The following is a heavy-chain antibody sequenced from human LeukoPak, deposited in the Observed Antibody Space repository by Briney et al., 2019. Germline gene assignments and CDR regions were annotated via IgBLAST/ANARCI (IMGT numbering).Heavy chain of an antibody. D-gene: IGHD3-10*01. CDR2: INPDSGVT. Sequence: SVKVSCKASGYTFTDYYMHWLRQAPGQGLEWMGWINPDSGVTNYSQKFQGRVAMTRDTSRNTAYIELIRLRSDETAVYYCARYGTFDIWGQGTMVTVSS. CDR3: ARYGTFDI. J-gene: IGHJ3*02. V-gene: IGHV1-2*02. CDR1: GYTFTDYY.